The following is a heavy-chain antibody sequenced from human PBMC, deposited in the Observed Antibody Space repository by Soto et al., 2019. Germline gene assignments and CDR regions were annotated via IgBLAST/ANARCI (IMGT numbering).Heavy chain of an antibody. J-gene: IGHJ3*01. V-gene: IGHV1-69*13. Sequence: QVHLVQSGAEVKKPGSSVKVSCKYSGGTFRTESINWVRQAPGQGLEWMGGILLFFGTADYAPRFQGRVTITADGVTTTAYMELSTLTSQDKAVYFCPRRHEYDGNSDALDVWGQGTMVTVSS. CDR2: ILLFFGTA. CDR1: GGTFRTES. CDR3: PRRHEYDGNSDALDV. D-gene: IGHD3-10*01.